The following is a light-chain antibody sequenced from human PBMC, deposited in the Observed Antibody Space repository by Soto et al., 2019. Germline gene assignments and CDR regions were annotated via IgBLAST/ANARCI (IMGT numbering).Light chain of an antibody. Sequence: QSVLTQPASGSGSPGQSITMSCTGTSSDVGSYDFVSWYQQHPGKAPKLLIYEVSNRPSGVSARFSGSKSHNTASLTISGLQAADEADYFCSSYSSSTVRYVFGSGTKLTVL. CDR1: SSDVGSYDF. V-gene: IGLV2-14*01. J-gene: IGLJ1*01. CDR3: SSYSSSTVRYV. CDR2: EVS.